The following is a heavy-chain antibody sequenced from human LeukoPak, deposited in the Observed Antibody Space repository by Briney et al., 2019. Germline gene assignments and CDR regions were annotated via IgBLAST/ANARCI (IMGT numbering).Heavy chain of an antibody. V-gene: IGHV3-20*04. Sequence: SGGSLRLSCAASGFTFDDYGMSWVRQAPGKGLEWVSGINWNGGSTGYADSVKGRFTISRDNAKNSLYLQMNSQRAEDTALYYCARDLMYSSGWYFDYWGQGTLVTVSS. CDR3: ARDLMYSSGWYFDY. J-gene: IGHJ4*02. D-gene: IGHD6-19*01. CDR2: INWNGGST. CDR1: GFTFDDYG.